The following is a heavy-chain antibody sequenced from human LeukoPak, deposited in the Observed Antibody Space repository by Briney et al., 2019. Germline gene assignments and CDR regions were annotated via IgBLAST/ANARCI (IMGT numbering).Heavy chain of an antibody. D-gene: IGHD2-15*01. Sequence: GALRLSCAASGFTFSSYSMNWVRQAPGKGLEWVSYISSSSSTIYYADSVKGRFTISRDNAKNSLYLQMNSLRAEDTAVYYCARDPGYCSGGSCSTYWGQGTLVTVSS. J-gene: IGHJ4*02. CDR3: ARDPGYCSGGSCSTY. CDR2: ISSSSSTI. CDR1: GFTFSSYS. V-gene: IGHV3-48*01.